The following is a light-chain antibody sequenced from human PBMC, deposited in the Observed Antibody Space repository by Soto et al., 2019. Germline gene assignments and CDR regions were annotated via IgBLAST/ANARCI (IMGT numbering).Light chain of an antibody. Sequence: QSALTQPRSVSGAPGQSVTISCTGTSSDVGGYHYVSWYQQHPGKAPKLMIYDVSKRPSGVPDRFSGSKSGNTASLTISGLQAEDEADYYCCSYAGSHTYVVFGGGTQLTVL. CDR1: SSDVGGYHY. CDR3: CSYAGSHTYVV. CDR2: DVS. J-gene: IGLJ2*01. V-gene: IGLV2-11*01.